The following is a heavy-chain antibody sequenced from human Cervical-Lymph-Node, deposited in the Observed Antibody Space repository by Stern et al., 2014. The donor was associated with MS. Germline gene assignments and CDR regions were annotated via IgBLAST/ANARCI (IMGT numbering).Heavy chain of an antibody. D-gene: IGHD1-26*01. CDR3: ARGRAIVGLDY. CDR2: ISYDGGTK. V-gene: IGHV3-30*04. J-gene: IGHJ4*02. Sequence: HLVQSGGGVVQPGRSLRLSCAASGFTFSSYAMYWVRQAPGKGLEWVTVISYDGGTKYYADSVKGRFTVSRDNSKSTFDLQMSSLRPEDTAVYYCARGRAIVGLDYWGQGTLVTVSS. CDR1: GFTFSSYA.